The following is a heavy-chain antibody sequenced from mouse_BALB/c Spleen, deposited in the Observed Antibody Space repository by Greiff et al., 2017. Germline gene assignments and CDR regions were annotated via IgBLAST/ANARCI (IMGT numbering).Heavy chain of an antibody. Sequence: EVKLVESGGGLVKPGGSLKLSCAASGFTFSSYAMSWVRQTPEKRLEWVATISSGGSYTYYPDSVKGRFTISRDNAKNTLYLQMSSLRSEDTAMYYCARLDLYYFDYWGQGTTLTVSS. CDR1: GFTFSSYA. V-gene: IGHV5-9-3*01. J-gene: IGHJ2*01. CDR3: ARLDLYYFDY. CDR2: ISSGGSYT.